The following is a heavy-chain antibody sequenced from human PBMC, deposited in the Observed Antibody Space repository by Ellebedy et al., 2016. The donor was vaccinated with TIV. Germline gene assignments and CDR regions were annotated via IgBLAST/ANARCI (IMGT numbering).Heavy chain of an antibody. CDR2: INPSGGST. CDR3: TCLQLGIADYFDY. V-gene: IGHV1-46*01. J-gene: IGHJ4*02. D-gene: IGHD6-13*01. Sequence: ASVKVSCKASGYTFTKYYMHWVRQAPGQGLEWMGMINPSGGSTSYAQKFQGRVTMTRDPSTSTVYMELSSLRSEDTAVYYCTCLQLGIADYFDYWGQGALVTVSS. CDR1: GYTFTKYY.